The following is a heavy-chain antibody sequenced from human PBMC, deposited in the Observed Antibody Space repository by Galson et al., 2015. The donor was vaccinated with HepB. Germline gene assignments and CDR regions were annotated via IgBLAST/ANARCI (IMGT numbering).Heavy chain of an antibody. CDR2: IRSKANSYAT. CDR3: TTNLGAN. Sequence: SLRLSCAASGFTFSNAWMSWVRQAPGKGLEWVGRIRSKANSYATAYAASVKGRFTISRDDSQNTAYLQMNSLKTEDTAVYYCTTNLGANWGQGTLVTVSS. D-gene: IGHD3-16*01. J-gene: IGHJ4*02. V-gene: IGHV3-73*01. CDR1: GFTFSNAW.